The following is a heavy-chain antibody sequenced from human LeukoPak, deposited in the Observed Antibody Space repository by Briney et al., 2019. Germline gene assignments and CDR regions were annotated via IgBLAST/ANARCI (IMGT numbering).Heavy chain of an antibody. J-gene: IGHJ3*02. V-gene: IGHV3-30*02. CDR1: GFTFSSYG. D-gene: IGHD3-3*01. CDR3: AKDSGLRFLEWLPNDAFDI. Sequence: GGSLRLSCAASGFTFSSYGMHWVRQAPGKGLEWVAFIRYDGSNKYYADSVKGRFTISRDNSKNTLYLQMNSLRAEDTAVYYCAKDSGLRFLEWLPNDAFDIWGQGTMVTVSS. CDR2: IRYDGSNK.